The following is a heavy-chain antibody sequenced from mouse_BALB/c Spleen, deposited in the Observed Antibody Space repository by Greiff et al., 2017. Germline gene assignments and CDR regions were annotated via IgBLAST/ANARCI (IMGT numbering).Heavy chain of an antibody. Sequence: EVQLQESGGGLVQPGGSRKLSCAASGFTFSSFGMHWVRQAPEKGLEWVAYISSGSSTIYYADTVKGRFTISRDNPKNTLFLQMTSLRSEDTAMYYCAREALGFDYWGQGTTLTVSS. CDR2: ISSGSSTI. V-gene: IGHV5-17*02. J-gene: IGHJ2*01. CDR3: AREALGFDY. CDR1: GFTFSSFG.